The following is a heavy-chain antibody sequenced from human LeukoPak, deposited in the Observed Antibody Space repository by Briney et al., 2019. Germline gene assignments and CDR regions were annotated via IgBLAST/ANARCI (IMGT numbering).Heavy chain of an antibody. CDR2: INPNSGGT. CDR3: AREGRYYDSSGYYGGPAFDI. CDR1: GYTFTGYY. D-gene: IGHD3-22*01. J-gene: IGHJ3*02. Sequence: GASVKVSCKASGYTFTGYYMHWVRQAPGQGLEWMGWINPNSGGTNYAQKFQGRVTMTRDTSISTAYMELSRLRSDDTAVYYCAREGRYYDSSGYYGGPAFDIWGQGTMVTVSS. V-gene: IGHV1-2*02.